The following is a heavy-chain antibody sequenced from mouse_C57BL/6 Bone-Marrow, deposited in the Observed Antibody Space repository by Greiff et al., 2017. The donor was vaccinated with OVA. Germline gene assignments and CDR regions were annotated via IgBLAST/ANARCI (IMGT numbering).Heavy chain of an antibody. CDR3: ARGVTTVVATDWYFDV. V-gene: IGHV1-54*01. CDR1: GYAFTNYL. D-gene: IGHD1-1*01. J-gene: IGHJ1*03. Sequence: VQVVESGAELVRPGTSVKVSCKASGYAFTNYLIEWVKQRPGQGLEWIGVINPGSGGTNYNEKFKGKATLTADKSSSTAYMQLSSLTSEDSAVYFCARGVTTVVATDWYFDVWGTGTTVTVSS. CDR2: INPGSGGT.